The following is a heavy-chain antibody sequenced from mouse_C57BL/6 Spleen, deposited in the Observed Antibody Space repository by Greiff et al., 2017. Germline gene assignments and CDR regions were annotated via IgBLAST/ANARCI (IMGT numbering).Heavy chain of an antibody. V-gene: IGHV1-69*01. J-gene: IGHJ1*03. Sequence: VQLQQPGAELVMPGASVKLSCKASGYTFTSYWMHWVKQRPGQGLEWIGEIDPSDSYTNYNQKFKGKSTLTVDKSSSTAYMQLSSLTSEDSAVYYCARRNYSNHSWSFDVWGTGTTVTVSS. CDR2: IDPSDSYT. CDR1: GYTFTSYW. D-gene: IGHD2-5*01. CDR3: ARRNYSNHSWSFDV.